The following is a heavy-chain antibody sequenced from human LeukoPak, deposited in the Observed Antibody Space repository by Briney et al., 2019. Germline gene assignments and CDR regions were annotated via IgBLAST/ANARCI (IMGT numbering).Heavy chain of an antibody. CDR1: GGSISSSSYY. CDR3: ASNTGTVFDY. CDR2: VYYSGST. Sequence: SETLSLTCTVSGGSISSSSYYWGWIRQPPGKGLEWIGYVYYSGSTEYNPSLRSRVTISLEMSKHQFSLNLTSVTAADTAVYYCASNTGTVFDYWGQGALVTVSS. D-gene: IGHD7-27*01. V-gene: IGHV4-61*05. J-gene: IGHJ4*02.